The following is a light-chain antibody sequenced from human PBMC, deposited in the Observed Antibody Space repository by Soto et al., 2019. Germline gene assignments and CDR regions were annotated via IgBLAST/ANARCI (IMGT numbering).Light chain of an antibody. V-gene: IGKV3-20*01. Sequence: EIVLTQSPGTLSLSPGERDTLSCRASQSLSSYLAWYQQKPGQAPRLLIYAASSRATGIPDRFSGSGSGTDFTLTISRLEPEDFAVYYCQHYGSSARTFGQGTKLEIK. CDR3: QHYGSSART. CDR2: AAS. J-gene: IGKJ2*01. CDR1: QSLSSY.